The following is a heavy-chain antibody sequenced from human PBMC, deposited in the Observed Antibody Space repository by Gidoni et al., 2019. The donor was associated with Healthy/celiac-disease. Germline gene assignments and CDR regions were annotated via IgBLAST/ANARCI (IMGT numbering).Heavy chain of an antibody. CDR2: IFSNDEK. CDR3: ARVEGLAVAGTDTDYYYGMDV. J-gene: IGHJ6*02. CDR1: GFSLSNARMG. D-gene: IGHD6-19*01. Sequence: QVTLKESGPVLVKPTETLTLTCTVSGFSLSNARMGVSWIRQPPGKALEWLAHIFSNDEKSYSTSLKSRLTISKDTSKSQVVLTMTNMDPVDTATYYCARVEGLAVAGTDTDYYYGMDVWGQGTTVTVSS. V-gene: IGHV2-26*01.